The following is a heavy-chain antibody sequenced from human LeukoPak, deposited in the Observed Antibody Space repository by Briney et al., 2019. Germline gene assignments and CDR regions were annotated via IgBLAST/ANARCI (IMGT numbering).Heavy chain of an antibody. Sequence: SETLSLTCTVSGGSVSSGTYYWTWIRQPPGKRLEWIGYIYYSGTTIYNPSLKSRVTISVDTSKNQFSLKLSSVTAADTAVYYCARRKTARVATTYYYYGMDVWSLGTTVTVSS. V-gene: IGHV4-61*01. J-gene: IGHJ6*01. D-gene: IGHD5-24*01. CDR3: ARRKTARVATTYYYYGMDV. CDR2: IYYSGTT. CDR1: GGSVSSGTYY.